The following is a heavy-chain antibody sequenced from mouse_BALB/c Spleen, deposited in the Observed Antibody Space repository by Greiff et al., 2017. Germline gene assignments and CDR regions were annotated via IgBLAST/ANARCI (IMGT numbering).Heavy chain of an antibody. V-gene: IGHV3-2*02. D-gene: IGHD1-2*01. CDR2: ISYSGST. CDR1: GYSITSDYA. J-gene: IGHJ4*01. CDR3: ARSGIHYYGYGAMDY. Sequence: EVKLVESGPGLVKPSQSLSLTCTVTGYSITSDYAWNWIRQFPGNKLEWMGYISYSGSTSYNPSLKSRISITRDTSKNQFFLQLNSVTTEDTATYYCARSGIHYYGYGAMDYWGQGTSVTVSS.